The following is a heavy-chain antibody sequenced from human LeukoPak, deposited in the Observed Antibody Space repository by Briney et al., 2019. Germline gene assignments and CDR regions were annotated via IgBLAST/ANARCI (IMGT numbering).Heavy chain of an antibody. J-gene: IGHJ4*02. CDR3: ARDGRAGSLFAY. CDR2: ISYSGST. Sequence: SETLSLTCTVSGGSISSYYWSWIRQPPGKGLEWVGYISYSGSTNYKPSLKSRVTISVDTSKNQFSLKLSSVTAADTAIYYCARDGRAGSLFAYWGQGTLVTVSS. D-gene: IGHD6-19*01. CDR1: GGSISSYY. V-gene: IGHV4-59*01.